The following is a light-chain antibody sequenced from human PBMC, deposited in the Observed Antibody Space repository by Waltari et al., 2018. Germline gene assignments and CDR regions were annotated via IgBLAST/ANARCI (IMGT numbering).Light chain of an antibody. Sequence: QSLLHSNGYNYLDWYLQKPGQSPQLLIYLGSNRASGVPDRFSGCGSGTDFTLKISRVEAEDVGVYYCMQALQTPTTFGGGTKVEIK. CDR1: QSLLHSNGYNY. V-gene: IGKV2-28*01. CDR2: LGS. J-gene: IGKJ4*01. CDR3: MQALQTPTT.